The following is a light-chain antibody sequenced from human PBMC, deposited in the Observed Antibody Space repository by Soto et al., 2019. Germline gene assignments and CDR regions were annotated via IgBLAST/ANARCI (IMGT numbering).Light chain of an antibody. V-gene: IGKV3-20*01. Sequence: EIVMTQSPATLSVSPGERATLSCRASQSVSSNLAWYQQKPGQAPRLLIYGASSRATRIPDRFSGSGSGTDFTLTISRLEPEDFAVYYCQQYGSSGTFGQGTKVDI. CDR1: QSVSSN. J-gene: IGKJ1*01. CDR3: QQYGSSGT. CDR2: GAS.